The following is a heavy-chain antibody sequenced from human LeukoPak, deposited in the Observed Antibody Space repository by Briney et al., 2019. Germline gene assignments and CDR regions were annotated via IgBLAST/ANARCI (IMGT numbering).Heavy chain of an antibody. D-gene: IGHD1-26*01. Sequence: KPSETLSLTCTVSGGSISTCFWTWIRQPAGKGLEWIGRIYFNGNTNYNPSLKSRVSMSVDTSKNQFSLKLSSVTAADTAIYYCAKFSASFADWGQGTLVTVSS. J-gene: IGHJ4*02. CDR2: IYFNGNT. CDR1: GGSISTCF. CDR3: AKFSASFAD. V-gene: IGHV4-4*07.